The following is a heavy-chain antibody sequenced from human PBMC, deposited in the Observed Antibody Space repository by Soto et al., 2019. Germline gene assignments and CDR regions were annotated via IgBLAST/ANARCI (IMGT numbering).Heavy chain of an antibody. CDR3: AMRARADYDYMYV. J-gene: IGHJ6*03. CDR2: ISSNGIGT. CDR1: GFTLSSDA. V-gene: IGHV3-64*01. D-gene: IGHD6-6*01. Sequence: EVQLVESGGGLAQPGGSLRLSCAASGFTLSSDAMDWVRQAPGKGLEYVSGISSNGIGTYYANSVKGRFTISRDNSKNTVYLQTDSLRPEDMAVYYCAMRARADYDYMYVWGKGTTV.